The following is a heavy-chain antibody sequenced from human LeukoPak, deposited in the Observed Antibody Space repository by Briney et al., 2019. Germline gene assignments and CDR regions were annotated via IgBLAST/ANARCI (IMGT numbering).Heavy chain of an antibody. V-gene: IGHV3-23*01. CDR2: ISGSGGST. J-gene: IGHJ5*02. Sequence: GGSLRLSCAASGFTFSSYAMSWVRQAPGKGLEWVSAISGSGGSTYYADSVKGRFTISRDNSENTLYLQMNSLRAEDTAVYYCAKDTAKQQLVRIGWFDPWGQGTLVTVSS. CDR1: GFTFSSYA. D-gene: IGHD6-13*01. CDR3: AKDTAKQQLVRIGWFDP.